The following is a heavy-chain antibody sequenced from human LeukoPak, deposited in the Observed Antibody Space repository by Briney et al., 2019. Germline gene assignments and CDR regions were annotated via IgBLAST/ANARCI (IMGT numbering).Heavy chain of an antibody. CDR1: GFTFSSYA. CDR3: ARGSSS. CDR2: ISYDGSNK. D-gene: IGHD6-6*01. Sequence: PGGSLRLSCAASGFTFSSYAMHWVRQAPGKGLEWVAVISYDGSNKYYADSVKGRFTISRDNSKNTLYLQVNSLRAEDTAVYYCARGSSSWGQGTLVTVSS. J-gene: IGHJ5*02. V-gene: IGHV3-30*16.